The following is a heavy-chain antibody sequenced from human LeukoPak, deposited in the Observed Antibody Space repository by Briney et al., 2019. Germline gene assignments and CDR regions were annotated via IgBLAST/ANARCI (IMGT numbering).Heavy chain of an antibody. V-gene: IGHV1-3*01. D-gene: IGHD6-6*01. CDR2: INAGNGNT. CDR1: GYTFTSYA. CDR3: ARTAARRFDY. Sequence: ASVKVSCKASGYTFTSYAMHWVRQAPGQRLEWMGWINAGNGNTKYSQKFQGRVTMTRDTSTSTVYMELSSLRSDDTAVYYCARTAARRFDYWGQGTLVTVSS. J-gene: IGHJ4*02.